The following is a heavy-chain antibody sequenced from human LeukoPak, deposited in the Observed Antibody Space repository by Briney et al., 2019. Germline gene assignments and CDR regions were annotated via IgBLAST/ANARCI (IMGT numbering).Heavy chain of an antibody. D-gene: IGHD4-17*01. J-gene: IGHJ4*02. CDR2: ISSSSSYI. CDR3: ARDYGDLKIDY. Sequence: GRSLRLSCAASGFTFSSYSMNWVRQAPGKGLEWVSSISSSSSYIYYADSVKGRFTISRDNAKNSLYLQMNSLRAEDTAVYYCARDYGDLKIDYWGQGTLVTVSS. CDR1: GFTFSSYS. V-gene: IGHV3-21*01.